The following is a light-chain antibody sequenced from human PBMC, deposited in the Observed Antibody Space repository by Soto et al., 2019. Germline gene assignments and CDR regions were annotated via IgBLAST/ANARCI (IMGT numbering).Light chain of an antibody. J-gene: IGLJ1*01. Sequence: QSALTQPPSASGSPGQSVTISCTGTRSDVDGYDYVSWYKQHPGKAPKLMIYEVSKRPSGVPDRFSGSKSGNTAALTVSGLQAEDEADYYCSSYVGTNSYVFGTGTKVTVL. CDR3: SSYVGTNSYV. CDR1: RSDVDGYDY. V-gene: IGLV2-8*01. CDR2: EVS.